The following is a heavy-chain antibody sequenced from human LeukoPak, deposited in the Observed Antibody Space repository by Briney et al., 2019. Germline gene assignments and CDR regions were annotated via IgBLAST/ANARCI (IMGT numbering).Heavy chain of an antibody. CDR1: GFTFSSHA. D-gene: IGHD6-13*01. Sequence: PGGSLRLSCAASGFTFSSHAMHWVRQAPGKGLEWVAVISYDGSNKYYADSVKGRFTISRDNSKNTLYLQMNSLRAEDTAVYYCARPIAAAGTRSSYFDYWGQGTLVTVSS. CDR2: ISYDGSNK. J-gene: IGHJ4*02. V-gene: IGHV3-30-3*01. CDR3: ARPIAAAGTRSSYFDY.